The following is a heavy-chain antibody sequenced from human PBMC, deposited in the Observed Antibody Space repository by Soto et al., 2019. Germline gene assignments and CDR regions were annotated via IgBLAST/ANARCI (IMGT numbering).Heavy chain of an antibody. CDR1: GGTFSSYA. CDR3: ARGLYATGYYYGMDV. D-gene: IGHD2-8*01. Sequence: QVQLVQSGAEVKKPGSSVKVSCKASGGTFSSYAISWVRPAPGQGLEWMGGIIPIFGTANYAQKFQGRVTITAEESTSTPYMELSSLRAEDTAVYYCARGLYATGYYYGMDVWGQGTTVTVSS. V-gene: IGHV1-69*01. J-gene: IGHJ6*02. CDR2: IIPIFGTA.